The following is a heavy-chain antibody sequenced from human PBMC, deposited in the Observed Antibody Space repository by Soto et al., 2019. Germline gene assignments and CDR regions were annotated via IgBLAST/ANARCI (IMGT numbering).Heavy chain of an antibody. Sequence: SETLSLACTVSGGPISSYYWSWIRQPPGKGLEWIGYIYYSGSTNYNPSLKSRVTISIDTSKNQFSLKLSSVTAADTAVYYCARHLLLYYYDSSGYYLRHAFDIWGQGTMVTVSS. V-gene: IGHV4-59*08. J-gene: IGHJ3*02. CDR3: ARHLLLYYYDSSGYYLRHAFDI. CDR1: GGPISSYY. D-gene: IGHD3-22*01. CDR2: IYYSGST.